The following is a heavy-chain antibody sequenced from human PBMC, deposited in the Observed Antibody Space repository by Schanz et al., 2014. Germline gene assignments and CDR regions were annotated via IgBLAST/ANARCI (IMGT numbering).Heavy chain of an antibody. CDR3: ARFNSGSHSPPYYYYGMDV. Sequence: QVQLVQSGAEVKKPGASVKVSCKASGYTLTGFGVSWVRQAPGQGREWMGWISAYSGNSKYAQKRQGRVTMTTDTSTNTAYMELRSLTSDDTAVYYCARFNSGSHSPPYYYYGMDVWGQWTLVTVSS. J-gene: IGHJ6*02. V-gene: IGHV1-18*01. D-gene: IGHD1-26*01. CDR1: GYTLTGFG. CDR2: ISAYSGNS.